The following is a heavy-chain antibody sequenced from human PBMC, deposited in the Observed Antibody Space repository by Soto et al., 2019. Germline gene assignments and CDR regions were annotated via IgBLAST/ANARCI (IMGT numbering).Heavy chain of an antibody. J-gene: IGHJ4*02. CDR3: ARVGRQGLANFDY. V-gene: IGHV4-34*01. CDR2: INHSGST. D-gene: IGHD6-19*01. Sequence: PSETLSLTCAVYGGSFSGYYWSWIRQPPGKGLEWIGEINHSGSTNYNPSLKSRVTISVDTSKNQFSLKLSSVTAADTAVYYWARVGRQGLANFDYWGQGTLVTVSS. CDR1: GGSFSGYY.